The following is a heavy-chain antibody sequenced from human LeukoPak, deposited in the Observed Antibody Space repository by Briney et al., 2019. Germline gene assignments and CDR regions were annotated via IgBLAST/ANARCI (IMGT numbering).Heavy chain of an antibody. CDR3: ARDLRPEVVVVAARDYYYYGMDV. Sequence: ASVTVSCTASGYTFTSYFMHWVRQAPGQGLEWMGIINPSGGSTSYAQKFQGRVTMTRDTSTSTVYMELSSLRSEDTAVYYCARDLRPEVVVVAARDYYYYGMDVWGQGTTVTVSS. CDR2: INPSGGST. D-gene: IGHD2-15*01. J-gene: IGHJ6*02. CDR1: GYTFTSYF. V-gene: IGHV1-46*01.